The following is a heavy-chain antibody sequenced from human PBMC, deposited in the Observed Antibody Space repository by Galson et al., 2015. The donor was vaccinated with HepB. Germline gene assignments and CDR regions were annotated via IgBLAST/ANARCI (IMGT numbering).Heavy chain of an antibody. CDR1: GVSVSSGVYP. CDR3: ARPTFQSAYLDL. J-gene: IGHJ4*02. D-gene: IGHD2-21*01. Sequence: SETLSLTCTVSGVSVSSGVYPWAWIRQSPEKGLEWIGTVFYGGNIHYSASLKSRVTMSVDTSKNQISLKLSSVTAADTAVYYCARPTFQSAYLDLWGQGTLVTVSS. CDR2: VFYGGNI. V-gene: IGHV4-39*01.